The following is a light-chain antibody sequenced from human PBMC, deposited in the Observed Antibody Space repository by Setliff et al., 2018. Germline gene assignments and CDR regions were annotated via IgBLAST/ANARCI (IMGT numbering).Light chain of an antibody. V-gene: IGLV1-40*01. CDR2: ANN. J-gene: IGLJ1*01. Sequence: QSVLTQPPSVSGAPGQTVTISCTGSSSNIGARYDVQWYQQLPGTAPKLLIYANNNRPSGVPDRFSGSKSGTSASLAISGLQADDEADYYCSSYITSSTPPHVFGAGTKVTVL. CDR3: SSYITSSTPPHV. CDR1: SSNIGARYD.